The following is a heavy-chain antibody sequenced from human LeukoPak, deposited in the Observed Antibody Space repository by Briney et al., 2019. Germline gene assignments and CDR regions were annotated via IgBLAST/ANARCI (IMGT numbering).Heavy chain of an antibody. J-gene: IGHJ4*02. D-gene: IGHD3-9*01. CDR1: GFTFSSYG. V-gene: IGHV3-21*01. CDR2: ISSSSSYV. Sequence: GGSLRLSCAASGFTFSSYGMNWVRQAPGRGLEWVSSISSSSSYVYYADSVKGRFTISRDNAKNSLYLQVNSLRAEDTAVYYCARDSRENKYYDILTGYYSFDYWGQGTLVTVSS. CDR3: ARDSRENKYYDILTGYYSFDY.